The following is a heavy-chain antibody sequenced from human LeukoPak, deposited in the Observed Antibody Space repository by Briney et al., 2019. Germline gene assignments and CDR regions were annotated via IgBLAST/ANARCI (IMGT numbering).Heavy chain of an antibody. D-gene: IGHD5-18*01. CDR2: INPNSGGT. CDR3: ARAIDTAMAPGYFDY. J-gene: IGHJ4*02. CDR1: GYTFTGYY. V-gene: IGHV1-2*04. Sequence: ASVKVSCKASGYTFTGYYMHWVRQAPGQGLEWMGWINPNSGGTNYAQKFQGWVTMTRDTSISTAYMELSRLRSDDTAVYYCARAIDTAMAPGYFDYWGQGTLVTVSS.